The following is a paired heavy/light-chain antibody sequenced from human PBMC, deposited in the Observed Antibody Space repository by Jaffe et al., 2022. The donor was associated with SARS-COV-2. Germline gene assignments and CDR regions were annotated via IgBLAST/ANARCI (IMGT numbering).Light chain of an antibody. CDR1: SSNIGSNT. Sequence: QSVLTQPPSASGTPGQRVTISCSGSSSNIGSNTVNWYQQLPGTAPKLLIYSNNQRPSGVPDRFSGSKSGTSASLAISGLQSEDEADYYCAAWDDSLNGHVVFGGGTKLTVL. J-gene: IGLJ2*01. CDR3: AAWDDSLNGHVV. V-gene: IGLV1-44*01. CDR2: SNN.
Heavy chain of an antibody. Sequence: QVQLQESGPGLVKPSQTLSLTCTVSGGSISSGSHYWSWIRQPAGKGLEWIGRIYTSGSTKYNPSLKSRVTISGDTSKKQFSLKLSSVTAADTAVYYCARGFYRDYYYYAMDVWGQGTTVTVSS. D-gene: IGHD4-4*01. V-gene: IGHV4-61*02. J-gene: IGHJ6*02. CDR1: GGSISSGSHY. CDR3: ARGFYRDYYYYAMDV. CDR2: IYTSGST.